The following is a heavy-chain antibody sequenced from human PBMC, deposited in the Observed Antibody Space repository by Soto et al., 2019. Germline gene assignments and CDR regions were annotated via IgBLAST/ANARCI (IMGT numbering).Heavy chain of an antibody. J-gene: IGHJ5*02. CDR2: ISHDGINK. V-gene: IGHV3-30*04. D-gene: IGHD6-19*01. CDR1: GFSFSSYA. CDR3: ARDMYSSDYFVKWFEP. Sequence: QVRLVESGGGVVQPGRSLRLSCTASGFSFSSYAMYWFRQPPGKGLDWVAVISHDGINKHTADSVKGRVTVSRDNSNHSLDLQLNSLRGEDTAMYYCARDMYSSDYFVKWFEPWGQGTLVTVSS.